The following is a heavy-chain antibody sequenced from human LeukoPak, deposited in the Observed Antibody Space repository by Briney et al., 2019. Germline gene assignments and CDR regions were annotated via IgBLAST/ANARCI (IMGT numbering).Heavy chain of an antibody. CDR3: ARGQAYCGADCYSD. J-gene: IGHJ4*02. Sequence: GSLRLSCAASGFSISHYYMTWVRQTPGKGLDWVSVTYTGGGTNYGDSVKGRFTISRDNSKNTLYLQMNSLRADDTAIYYCARGQAYCGADCYSDWGQGTLVTVSS. CDR2: TYTGGGT. V-gene: IGHV3-66*01. CDR1: GFSISHYY. D-gene: IGHD2-21*02.